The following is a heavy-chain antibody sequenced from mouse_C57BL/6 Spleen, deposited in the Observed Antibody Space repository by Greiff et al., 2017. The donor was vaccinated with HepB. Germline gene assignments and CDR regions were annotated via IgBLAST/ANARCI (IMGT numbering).Heavy chain of an antibody. Sequence: EVKLLESGPGLVKPSQSLSLTCSVTGYSITSGYYWNWIRQFPGNKLEWMGYISYDGSNNYNPSLKNRISITRDTSKNQFFLKLNSVTTEDTATYYCARVGSMDYWGQGTTLTVSS. CDR1: GYSITSGYY. CDR2: ISYDGSN. V-gene: IGHV3-6*01. D-gene: IGHD1-1*01. CDR3: ARVGSMDY. J-gene: IGHJ2*01.